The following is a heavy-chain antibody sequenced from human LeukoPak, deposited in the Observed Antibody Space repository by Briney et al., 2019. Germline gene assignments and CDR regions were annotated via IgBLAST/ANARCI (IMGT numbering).Heavy chain of an antibody. CDR1: GFTFSSYS. CDR2: ISSSSGYI. J-gene: IGHJ4*02. V-gene: IGHV3-21*01. D-gene: IGHD1-26*01. CDR3: ASGSQPYYFDY. Sequence: GGSLRLSCAASGFTFSSYSMNWVRQAPGKGLEWVSSISSSSGYIYYADSVKGRFTISRDNAKNSLYLQMNSLRAEDTAVYYCASGSQPYYFDYWGQGTLVTVSS.